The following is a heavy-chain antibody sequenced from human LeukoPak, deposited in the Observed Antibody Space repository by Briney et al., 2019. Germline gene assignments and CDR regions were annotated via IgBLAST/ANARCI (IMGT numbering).Heavy chain of an antibody. V-gene: IGHV3-23*01. D-gene: IGHD1-26*01. J-gene: IGHJ4*02. CDR2: VNADGGNT. CDR3: TKRVKYGGTWDHFAD. Sequence: QPGGSLRLSCAASGFTFDNYRMSWVRQAPGKGLEWVSTVNADGGNTYYADSVKGRFTISRDNSKSTLIAQMNSLRVEDTALYYCTKRVKYGGTWDHFADWGQGTLVTVSS. CDR1: GFTFDNYR.